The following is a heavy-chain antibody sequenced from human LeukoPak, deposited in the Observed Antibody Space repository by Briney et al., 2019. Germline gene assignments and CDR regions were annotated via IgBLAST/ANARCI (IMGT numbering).Heavy chain of an antibody. Sequence: GGSLRLSCAASGFTFSGSAMHWVRQASGKGLEWVGRIRNKANSYATAYTASVRGRFTISRDDSKNTAYLQMNSLKTEDTAVYYCTRYSSSDNWFDPWGQGTLVTVSS. CDR3: TRYSSSDNWFDP. J-gene: IGHJ5*02. CDR1: GFTFSGSA. CDR2: IRNKANSYAT. V-gene: IGHV3-73*01. D-gene: IGHD6-6*01.